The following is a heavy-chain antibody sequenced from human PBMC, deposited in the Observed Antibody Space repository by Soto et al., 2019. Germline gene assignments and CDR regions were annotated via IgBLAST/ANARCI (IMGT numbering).Heavy chain of an antibody. D-gene: IGHD1-20*01. CDR1: GGTFSSYA. J-gene: IGHJ6*02. CDR3: ARGITGTGPYYSGLDV. CDR2: IIPIFGTA. V-gene: IGHV1-69*12. Sequence: QVQLVQSGAEVKKPGSSMKVSCKASGGTFSSYAISWVRQAPGQGLEWMGGIIPIFGTADYAQKFHGRVTITANESTRTADRGRTSLRSEDTAVYYWARGITGTGPYYSGLDVGGQGTTVTVPS.